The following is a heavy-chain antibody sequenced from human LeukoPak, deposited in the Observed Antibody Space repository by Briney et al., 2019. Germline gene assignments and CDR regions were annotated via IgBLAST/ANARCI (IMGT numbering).Heavy chain of an antibody. V-gene: IGHV3-74*01. J-gene: IGHJ4*02. D-gene: IGHD1-26*01. CDR1: GFTFSSYA. CDR3: AKTMRIVGANYDY. CDR2: INSDGRST. Sequence: GESLRLSCAASGFTFSSYAMSWVRQAPGKGLVWVSRINSDGRSTNYADSVKGRFTISRDNAKNTLYLQMNSLRAEDTAVYYCAKTMRIVGANYDYWGQGTLVTVSS.